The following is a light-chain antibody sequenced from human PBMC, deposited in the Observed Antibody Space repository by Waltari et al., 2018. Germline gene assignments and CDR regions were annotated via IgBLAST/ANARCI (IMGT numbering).Light chain of an antibody. CDR3: SSYTSGGTYV. J-gene: IGLJ1*01. V-gene: IGLV2-14*03. CDR1: SSDIGGYNY. CDR2: DVT. Sequence: QSALTQPASVSGSPGQSITISCTGTSSDIGGYNYVSWYQHFPGKAPRLIIQDVTGRPSGVSTRFSGSKSGNTASLTISGLQAADEADYYCSSYTSGGTYVFGTGTQVTVL.